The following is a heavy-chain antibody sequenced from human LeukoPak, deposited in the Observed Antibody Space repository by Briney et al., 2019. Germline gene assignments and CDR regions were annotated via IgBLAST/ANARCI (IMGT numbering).Heavy chain of an antibody. V-gene: IGHV4-4*02. CDR3: AREKRVYSSSWQRWFDI. J-gene: IGHJ3*02. Sequence: SETLSLTCAVSGGSISSTKWWSWIRQPPGKGLEWIGEINHSGSTNYNPSLKSRVTISVDTSKNQFSLKLSSVTAADTAVYYCAREKRVYSSSWQRWFDIWGQGTMVTVSS. D-gene: IGHD6-13*01. CDR2: INHSGST. CDR1: GGSISSTKW.